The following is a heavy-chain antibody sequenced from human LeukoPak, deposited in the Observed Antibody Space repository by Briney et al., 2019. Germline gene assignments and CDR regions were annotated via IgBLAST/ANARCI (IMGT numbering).Heavy chain of an antibody. V-gene: IGHV4-34*01. J-gene: IGHJ6*02. CDR1: GGSFSGYY. D-gene: IGHD3-10*01. Sequence: SETLSLTCAVYGGSFSGYYWSWIRQPPGKGLEWIGEINHSGSTNYNPSLKSRVTISVDTSKNQFSLKLSSVTAADTAVYYCARAPHYYGSGIGNYYYGMDVWGQGTTVTVSS. CDR3: ARAPHYYGSGIGNYYYGMDV. CDR2: INHSGST.